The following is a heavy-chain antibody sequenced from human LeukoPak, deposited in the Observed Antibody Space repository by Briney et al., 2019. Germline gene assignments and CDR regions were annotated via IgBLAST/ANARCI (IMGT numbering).Heavy chain of an antibody. Sequence: ASVKVSCKASNYNFNNYGVSCVRQAPGQGLEWMGWISTYNGNTNYAQNLQDRVTLTTDTSTTTVYMELRSLRSDDTAVYYCARDKDEDYDTSGMFQYWGQGTLVTVSS. D-gene: IGHD3-22*01. CDR1: NYNFNNYG. V-gene: IGHV1-18*01. CDR2: ISTYNGNT. J-gene: IGHJ1*01. CDR3: ARDKDEDYDTSGMFQY.